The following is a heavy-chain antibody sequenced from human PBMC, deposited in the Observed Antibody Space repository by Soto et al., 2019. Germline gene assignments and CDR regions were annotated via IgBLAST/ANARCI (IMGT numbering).Heavy chain of an antibody. CDR1: GFTFTGSA. V-gene: IGHV3-73*02. CDR2: IRSKADNYAT. CDR3: TGLYFDSSGYYYEWFDP. J-gene: IGHJ5*02. D-gene: IGHD3-22*01. Sequence: EVPLVESGGGLVQPGGSLKLSCAASGFTFTGSALHWVRQASGTGLEWVGRIRSKADNYATAYAASVKGRFTISREDSKNTAYLQMNSLKTEDTAVYYCTGLYFDSSGYYYEWFDPWGQGTLVAVSS.